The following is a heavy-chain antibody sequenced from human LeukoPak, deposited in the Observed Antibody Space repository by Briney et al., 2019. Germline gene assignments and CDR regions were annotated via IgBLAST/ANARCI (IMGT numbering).Heavy chain of an antibody. V-gene: IGHV1-2*02. CDR1: GYTFRDHY. CDR3: ARKETRDLEWLPFFDY. D-gene: IGHD5-12*01. Sequence: GASVKVSCKASGYTFRDHYLHWVRQAPGHGLEWMGWIYPNSGAAHYVQTFQDRVTMTRDTSTSTVYMELTRLTSDDTAVYYCARKETRDLEWLPFFDYWGKGTTVTVPS. J-gene: IGHJ4*03. CDR2: IYPNSGAA.